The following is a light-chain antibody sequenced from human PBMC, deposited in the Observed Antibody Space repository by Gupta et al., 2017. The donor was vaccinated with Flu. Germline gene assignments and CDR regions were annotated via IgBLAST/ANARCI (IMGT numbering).Light chain of an antibody. V-gene: IGKV3-11*01. CDR3: QQSSNWPLT. Sequence: EILLTQSPATLSLSPGERATLSCRASQSVSISLVWYQQRLGQAPRLLIFDTSNRATGIPARFSGSGSGTDFTLTINNLEPEDFAVYYCQQSSNWPLTFGGGTKVEIK. CDR1: QSVSIS. CDR2: DTS. J-gene: IGKJ4*01.